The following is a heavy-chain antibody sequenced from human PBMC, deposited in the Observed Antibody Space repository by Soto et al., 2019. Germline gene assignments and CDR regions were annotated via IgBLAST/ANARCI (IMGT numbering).Heavy chain of an antibody. J-gene: IGHJ3*02. CDR1: GFTFSSYA. CDR2: ISGSGGST. Sequence: GSLSLSSADSGFTFSSYAMSWVRQAPGKGLEWVSAISGSGGSTYYADSVKGRFTISRDNSKNTLYLQMNSLRAEDTAVYYCAKTSDPKGSSAFDIWGQGTMVTVSS. V-gene: IGHV3-23*01. D-gene: IGHD2-15*01. CDR3: AKTSDPKGSSAFDI.